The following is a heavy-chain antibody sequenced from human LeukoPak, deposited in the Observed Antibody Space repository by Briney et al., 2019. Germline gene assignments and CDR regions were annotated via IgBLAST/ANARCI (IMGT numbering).Heavy chain of an antibody. CDR3: AKDGVWRSYYFDY. D-gene: IGHD3-16*01. V-gene: IGHV3-23*01. Sequence: PGGSLRLSCAASGFTFSTYSMSWVRQAPGKGLEWVSSISESRGQTYYADSVRGRFTISRDNAKNTVFLQMNSLRAEDTGIYYCAKDGVWRSYYFDYWGQGTLVPVSS. CDR1: GFTFSTYS. CDR2: ISESRGQT. J-gene: IGHJ4*02.